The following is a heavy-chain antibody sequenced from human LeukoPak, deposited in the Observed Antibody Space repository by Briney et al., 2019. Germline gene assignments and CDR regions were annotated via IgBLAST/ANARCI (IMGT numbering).Heavy chain of an antibody. CDR2: IKQDGSEK. V-gene: IGHV3-7*01. CDR3: ARTIEMATISYFDY. CDR1: GFIFSSYW. J-gene: IGHJ4*02. Sequence: PGGSLRLSCAASGFIFSSYWMSWVRQAPGKGLEWVANIKQDGSEKYYVDSVKGRFTISRDNAKNSLYLQMNSLRAGDTAVYYCARTIEMATISYFDYWGQGTLVTVSS. D-gene: IGHD5-24*01.